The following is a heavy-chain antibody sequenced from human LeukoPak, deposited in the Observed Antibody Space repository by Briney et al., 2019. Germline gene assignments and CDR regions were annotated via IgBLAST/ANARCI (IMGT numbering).Heavy chain of an antibody. J-gene: IGHJ3*02. CDR1: GFTFSDYY. V-gene: IGHV3-11*01. CDR3: ARIGRPAAFDI. Sequence: KPGGSLRLSCAASGFTFSDYYMSWIRQAPGKGLEWVSYITSSGSTIYYADSMKGRFTISRDNAKHSLFLQLDSLRAEDTAVYYCARIGRPAAFDIWGQGTLVIVSS. D-gene: IGHD6-6*01. CDR2: ITSSGSTI.